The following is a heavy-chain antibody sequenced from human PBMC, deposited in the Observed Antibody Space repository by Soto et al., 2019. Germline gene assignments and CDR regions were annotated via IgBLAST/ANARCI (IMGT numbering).Heavy chain of an antibody. D-gene: IGHD4-17*01. CDR2: IYYSGST. CDR3: ARHRDATTVTYWYFDL. CDR1: GGSISSSSYY. Sequence: PSGTLSLTCTVSGGSISSSSYYWGWIRQPPGKGLEWIGSIYYSGSTYYNPSLKSRVTISVDTSKNQFSLKLSSVTAADTAVYYCARHRDATTVTYWYFDLWGRGTLVTVSS. J-gene: IGHJ2*01. V-gene: IGHV4-39*01.